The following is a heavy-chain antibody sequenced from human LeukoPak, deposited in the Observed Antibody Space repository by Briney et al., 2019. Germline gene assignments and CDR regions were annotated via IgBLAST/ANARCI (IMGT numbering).Heavy chain of an antibody. V-gene: IGHV3-30*02. CDR3: AKVPDVVPNIVVVPAAATHFDY. Sequence: GGSLRLSCAASGFTFSNYGMHWVRQAPGKGLEWVAFIRYDGGNKDYADSVKGRFTISRDNSKNTLYLQMNSLRAEDTAVYYCAKVPDVVPNIVVVPAAATHFDYWGQGTLVTVSS. J-gene: IGHJ4*02. CDR2: IRYDGGNK. CDR1: GFTFSNYG. D-gene: IGHD2-2*01.